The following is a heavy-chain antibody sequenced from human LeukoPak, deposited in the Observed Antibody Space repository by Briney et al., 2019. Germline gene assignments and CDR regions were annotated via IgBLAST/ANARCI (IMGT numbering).Heavy chain of an antibody. J-gene: IGHJ5*02. V-gene: IGHV1-18*01. D-gene: IGHD3-9*01. CDR3: TREATGYSWFDP. CDR2: ISGYNGNT. CDR1: GYTFTSYG. Sequence: HGASVKVSCKASGYTFTSYGISWVRQAPGQGLEWMGWISGYNGNTNYAQKFQGRVTMTTDTSTNTAYMELRSLRSDDTAVYYCTREATGYSWFDPWGQGTLVTVSS.